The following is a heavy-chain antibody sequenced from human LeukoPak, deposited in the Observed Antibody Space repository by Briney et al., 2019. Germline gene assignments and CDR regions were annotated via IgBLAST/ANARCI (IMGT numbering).Heavy chain of an antibody. V-gene: IGHV1-46*01. J-gene: IGHJ6*02. CDR3: AKGLWFGELSSGSNYGMDV. CDR2: INPSGGST. Sequence: ASVKVSCKASGYTFTSYYMHWVRQAPGQGLEWMGIINPSGGSTSYAQKLQGRDTMTRDTSTSTVYMELSSLRSEDTAVYYCAKGLWFGELSSGSNYGMDVWGQGTTVTVSS. CDR1: GYTFTSYY. D-gene: IGHD3-10*01.